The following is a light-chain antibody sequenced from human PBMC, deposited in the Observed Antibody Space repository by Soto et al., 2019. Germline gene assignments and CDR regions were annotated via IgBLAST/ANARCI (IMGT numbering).Light chain of an antibody. CDR3: QQRYSWPPIT. J-gene: IGKJ5*01. Sequence: EIVMLQSPATMSVSPGESYPLSCRASQSVDSRYLAWYQQKPGQAPRLLIYGSSSRATGIPARFSGSGSETDFTLTISSLEPEDFAVYYCQQRYSWPPITFGQGKRLEI. CDR2: GSS. CDR1: QSVDSRY. V-gene: IGKV3D-20*02.